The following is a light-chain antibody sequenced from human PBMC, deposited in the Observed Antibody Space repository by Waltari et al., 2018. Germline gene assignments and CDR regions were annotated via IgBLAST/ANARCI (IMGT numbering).Light chain of an antibody. J-gene: IGKJ4*01. CDR1: QSVSSN. V-gene: IGKV3-15*01. CDR2: GAS. CDR3: QQYNTWPPKT. Sequence: PATLSVSPGERATLSCRASQSVSSNLAWYQQRPGQAPRLLIYGASSRATGIPARFSGSGSGTEFTLTITSLQSEDFAVYYCQQYNTWPPKTFGGGTKVEIK.